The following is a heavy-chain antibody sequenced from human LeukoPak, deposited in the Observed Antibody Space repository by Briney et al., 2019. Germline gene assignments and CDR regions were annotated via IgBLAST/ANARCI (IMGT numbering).Heavy chain of an antibody. V-gene: IGHV3-23*01. CDR1: GFTFSSYA. D-gene: IGHD1-26*01. CDR2: ISASGSST. CDR3: AKGLTSGSATYNDY. J-gene: IGHJ4*02. Sequence: GGSLRLSCAASGFTFSSYAMSWVRQAPGKGLEWVSAISASGSSTYYADSVKGRFTISRDNSRDTLYLQMNSLRAEDTAVYYCAKGLTSGSATYNDYWGQGTLVTVSS.